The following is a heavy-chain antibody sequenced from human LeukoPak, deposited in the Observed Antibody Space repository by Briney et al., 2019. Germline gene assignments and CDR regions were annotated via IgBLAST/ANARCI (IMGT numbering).Heavy chain of an antibody. V-gene: IGHV3-30*03. CDR3: ATDYYVSGSYYRLFY. J-gene: IGHJ4*02. D-gene: IGHD3-10*01. CDR2: ISYDGSNK. CDR1: GFTFSSYG. Sequence: GESLRLSCAASGFTFSSYGMHWVRQAPAKGLEWVAVISYDGSNKYYADSVKGRFTISRDNSKNTLYLQMNSLRAEDTAIYYCATDYYVSGSYYRLFYWGQGTLVTVSS.